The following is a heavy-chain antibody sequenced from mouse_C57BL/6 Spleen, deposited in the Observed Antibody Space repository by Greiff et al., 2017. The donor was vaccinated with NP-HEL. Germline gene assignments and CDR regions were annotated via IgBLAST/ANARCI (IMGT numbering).Heavy chain of an antibody. CDR2: MDPSDSYT. V-gene: IGHV1-69*01. CDR3: ASTARYYAMDY. D-gene: IGHD3-2*01. J-gene: IGHJ4*01. Sequence: QVQLQQPGAELVMPGASVKLSCKASGYTFTSYWMHWVKQRPGQGLEWIGEMDPSDSYTNYNQKFKGKSTLTVDKSSSTAYMQLSSLTSEDSAVYYCASTARYYAMDYWGQGTSVTVSS. CDR1: GYTFTSYW.